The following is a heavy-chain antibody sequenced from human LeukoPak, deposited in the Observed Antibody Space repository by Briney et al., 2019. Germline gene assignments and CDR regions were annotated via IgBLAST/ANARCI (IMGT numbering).Heavy chain of an antibody. CDR2: IYYSGST. CDR3: ARGTRGASLTRILLPNWFDP. J-gene: IGHJ5*02. Sequence: SETLSLTCTVSGGSISSGGYYWSWIRQHPGKGLEWIGYIYYSGSTYYNPSLKSRVTISVDTSKNQFSLKLSSVTAADTAVYYCARGTRGASLTRILLPNWFDPWGQGTLVTVSS. V-gene: IGHV4-31*03. CDR1: GGSISSGGYY. D-gene: IGHD2-15*01.